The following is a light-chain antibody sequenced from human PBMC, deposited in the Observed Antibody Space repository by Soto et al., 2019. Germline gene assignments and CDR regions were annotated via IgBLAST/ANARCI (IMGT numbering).Light chain of an antibody. CDR2: GAS. CDR3: QQYGSSPET. J-gene: IGKJ1*01. Sequence: EIVLTQSPGTLSLSPRERATLSCRASQSVSSSYLAWYQQKPGQAPRLLIYGASSRATGIPDRFSGSGSGTDFTLTISRLEPEDFAVDYCQQYGSSPETCGEGTKVESK. V-gene: IGKV3-20*01. CDR1: QSVSSSY.